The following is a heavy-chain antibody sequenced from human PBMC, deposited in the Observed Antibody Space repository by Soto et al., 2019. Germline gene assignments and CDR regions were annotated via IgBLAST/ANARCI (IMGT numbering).Heavy chain of an antibody. CDR1: GYTLTELS. Sequence: GASVKVSCKVSGYTLTELSMHWVRQAPGKGLEWMGGFDPEDGETIYAQKFQGRVTMTEDTSTDTAYMELSSLRSEDTAVYYCATVPGGIGSYNGPNNWFYPWGKGPRVPASA. V-gene: IGHV1-24*01. CDR2: FDPEDGET. CDR3: ATVPGGIGSYNGPNNWFYP. J-gene: IGHJ5*02. D-gene: IGHD1-26*01.